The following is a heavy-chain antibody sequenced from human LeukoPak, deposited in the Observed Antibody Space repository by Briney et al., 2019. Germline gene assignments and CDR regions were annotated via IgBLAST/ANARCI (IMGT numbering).Heavy chain of an antibody. CDR3: ARVAAVGYSGSYFFDY. J-gene: IGHJ4*02. D-gene: IGHD1-26*01. V-gene: IGHV1-18*01. Sequence: ASVKVSCKASGYTFTSYGISWVRQAPGQGLEWMGWISAYNGNTNYAQKLQGRVTMTTDISTSTAYMELRSLRSDDTAVYYCARVAAVGYSGSYFFDYWGQGTLVTVSS. CDR2: ISAYNGNT. CDR1: GYTFTSYG.